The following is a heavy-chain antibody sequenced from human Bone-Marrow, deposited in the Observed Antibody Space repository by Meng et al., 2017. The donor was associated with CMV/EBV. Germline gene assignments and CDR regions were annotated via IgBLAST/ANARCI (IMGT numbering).Heavy chain of an antibody. CDR1: GFTFSDYY. D-gene: IGHD2-21*01. Sequence: GESLKISCAASGFTFSDYYRSWIRQAPGKGLEWVSYISSSGSTIYYADSVKGRFTISRDKAKNSLYLQMNSLGAEDTAVYYCAREGAYRGGDCYSARWFEPWGQGTVVTVSS. CDR2: ISSSGSTI. CDR3: AREGAYRGGDCYSARWFEP. V-gene: IGHV3-11*04. J-gene: IGHJ5*02.